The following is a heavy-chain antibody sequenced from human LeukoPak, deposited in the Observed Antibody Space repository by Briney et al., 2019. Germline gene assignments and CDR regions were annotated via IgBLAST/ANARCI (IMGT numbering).Heavy chain of an antibody. CDR3: ATYRQVLLPFES. D-gene: IGHD2-8*02. CDR1: GFTFSTFA. CDR2: IFPSGGEI. J-gene: IGHJ4*02. Sequence: SGGSLRLSCAASGFTFSTFAMIWVRQPPRKGLEWVSSIFPSGGEIHYADSVRGRFTISRDNSKSTLSLQMNSLRAEDTAIYYCATYRQVLLPFESWGQGTLVTVSS. V-gene: IGHV3-23*01.